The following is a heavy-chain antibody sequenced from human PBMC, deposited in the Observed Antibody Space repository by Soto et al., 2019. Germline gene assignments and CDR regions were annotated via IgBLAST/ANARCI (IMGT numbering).Heavy chain of an antibody. CDR3: TTVRGYSGYDNYYYYYYMDV. Sequence: GGSLRLSCAASGFTFSNAWMSWVRQAPGKGLEWVGRIKSKTDGGTTDYAAPVKGRFTISRDDSKNTLYLQMNSLKTEDTAVYYCTTVRGYSGYDNYYYYYYMDVWGKGTTVTVSS. J-gene: IGHJ6*03. V-gene: IGHV3-15*01. CDR1: GFTFSNAW. CDR2: IKSKTDGGTT. D-gene: IGHD5-12*01.